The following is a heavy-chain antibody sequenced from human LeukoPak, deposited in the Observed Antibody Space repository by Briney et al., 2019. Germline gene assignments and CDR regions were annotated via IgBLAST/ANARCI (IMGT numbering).Heavy chain of an antibody. CDR2: IIPILGTT. J-gene: IGHJ3*01. CDR1: GDTFSSYA. CDR3: ARDDYYDSSAYRENPFDV. V-gene: IGHV1-69*13. D-gene: IGHD3-22*01. Sequence: ASVKVSCKASGDTFSSYAIRWLRQAPGQGLEWMGGIIPILGTTNYAQKFQGRVTITADESTSTPYMELRSLRSEDTAIYYCARDDYYDSSAYRENPFDVWGQGTMVTVSS.